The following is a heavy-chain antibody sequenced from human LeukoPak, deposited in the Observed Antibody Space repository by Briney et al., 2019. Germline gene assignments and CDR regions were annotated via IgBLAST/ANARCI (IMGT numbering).Heavy chain of an antibody. D-gene: IGHD1-1*01. J-gene: IGHJ4*02. CDR3: ARVQTTATNDY. CDR1: GFTLSTYY. Sequence: GGSLRLSCAASGFTLSTYYMSWVRQAPGKGPEWVANIKEDGSEKYYMDSGKGRFTISRDNAKNLLYLQMNTLGVEDTGVYYCARVQTTATNDYWGQGTLVTVSS. V-gene: IGHV3-7*01. CDR2: IKEDGSEK.